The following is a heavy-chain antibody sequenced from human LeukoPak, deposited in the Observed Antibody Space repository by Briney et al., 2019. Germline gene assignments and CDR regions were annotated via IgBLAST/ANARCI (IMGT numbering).Heavy chain of an antibody. CDR2: IWSRPNSYAT. CDR1: GFTFSGSA. CDR3: TCLGDGSGNVDF. Sequence: QPGGSLKLSCAASGFTFSGSAMHWVRQASGKELEWIGRIWSRPNSYATAYAASVKGRVTISRDDSINTAYLQMNSLKTEDSALYCCTCLGDGSGNVDFWGQGTLVTVSS. D-gene: IGHD3-10*01. V-gene: IGHV3-73*01. J-gene: IGHJ4*02.